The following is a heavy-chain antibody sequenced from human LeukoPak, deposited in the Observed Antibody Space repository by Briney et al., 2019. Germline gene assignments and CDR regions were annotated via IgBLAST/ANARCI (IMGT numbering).Heavy chain of an antibody. Sequence: GGSLRLSCAASEFTFSIYAMTWVRQAPGKGLEWVSAISGGGGGTYYADSVKGRFTISRDNSKNSLYLQMNSLRAEDTAVYYCAKSDRLTVTAQFDYWGQGTLVTVSS. V-gene: IGHV3-23*01. J-gene: IGHJ4*02. CDR2: ISGGGGGT. CDR1: EFTFSIYA. CDR3: AKSDRLTVTAQFDY. D-gene: IGHD4-17*01.